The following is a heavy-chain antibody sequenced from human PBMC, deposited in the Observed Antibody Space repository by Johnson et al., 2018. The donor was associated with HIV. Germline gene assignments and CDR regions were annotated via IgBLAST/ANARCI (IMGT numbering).Heavy chain of an antibody. J-gene: IGHJ3*02. V-gene: IGHV3-30*14. D-gene: IGHD6-6*01. CDR1: GFTFSSYA. Sequence: QVQLVESGGGLVKPGGSLRLSCAASGFTFSSYAMHWVRQAPGKGLEWVAVISYDGSNKYYADSVKGRFTISRDNSKNTLYLQMNSLRAEDTAVYYCALSGSSVVVAFDIWGQGTMVTVSS. CDR2: ISYDGSNK. CDR3: ALSGSSVVVAFDI.